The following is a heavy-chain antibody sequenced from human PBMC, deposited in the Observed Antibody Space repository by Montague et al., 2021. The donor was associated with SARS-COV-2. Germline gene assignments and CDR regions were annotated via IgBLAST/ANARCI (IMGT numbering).Heavy chain of an antibody. CDR2: IYYSGST. J-gene: IGHJ4*02. D-gene: IGHD3-3*01. CDR3: ARASGKKTVFGGVISYFAY. CDR1: GGSISSGGYY. Sequence: TRSLTCTVSGGSISSGGYYWSWIRQHPGKGLEWIGYIYYSGSTYYNPSHKSRVTISVDTSKNQFSLKLSSVTAADTAVYYCARASGKKTVFGGVISYFAYWGREPWSPSPQ. V-gene: IGHV4-31*03.